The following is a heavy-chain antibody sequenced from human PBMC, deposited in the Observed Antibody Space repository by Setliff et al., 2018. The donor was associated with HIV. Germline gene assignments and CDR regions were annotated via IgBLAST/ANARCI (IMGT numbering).Heavy chain of an antibody. J-gene: IGHJ6*02. CDR3: AGEWITTTGVEDGMDI. CDR2: IHYNERT. CDR1: GGSASNSRYY. Sequence: SETLSLTCTVSGGSASNSRYYWAWIRQPPGKGLEYIGSIHYNERTYYNPSLKSRVAISIDTSKNQFSLNLTSVTAADTAVYYCAGEWITTTGVEDGMDIWGQGTTVTVSS. V-gene: IGHV4-39*02. D-gene: IGHD1-1*01.